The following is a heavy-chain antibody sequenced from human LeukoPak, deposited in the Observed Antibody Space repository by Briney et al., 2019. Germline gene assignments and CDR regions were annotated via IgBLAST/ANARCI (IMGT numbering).Heavy chain of an antibody. V-gene: IGHV1-18*01. D-gene: IGHD6-6*01. Sequence: ASVKVSCKASGYTFTSYGISWVRQAPGQGLEWMGWISAYNGNTNYAQKLKGRVTMTTDTSTSTAYMELRSLRSDDTAVYYCARVSSSIAASWFDPWGQGTLVTVSS. CDR2: ISAYNGNT. J-gene: IGHJ5*02. CDR3: ARVSSSIAASWFDP. CDR1: GYTFTSYG.